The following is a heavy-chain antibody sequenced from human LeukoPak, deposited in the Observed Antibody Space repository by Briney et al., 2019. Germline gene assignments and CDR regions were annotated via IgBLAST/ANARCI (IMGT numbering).Heavy chain of an antibody. CDR2: IYYSGST. D-gene: IGHD3-22*01. Sequence: SETLSLTCTVSGGSISSSSYYWGWIRQPPGKGLEWIGSIYYSGSTYYNPSLKSRVTISVDTSKNQFSLKLSSVTAADTAVYYCARLGDSSGYYWGYYFDYWGQGTLVTVSS. CDR1: GGSISSSSYY. CDR3: ARLGDSSGYYWGYYFDY. V-gene: IGHV4-39*07. J-gene: IGHJ4*02.